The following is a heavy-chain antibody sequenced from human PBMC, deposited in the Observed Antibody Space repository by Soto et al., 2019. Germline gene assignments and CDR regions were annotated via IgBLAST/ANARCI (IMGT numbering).Heavy chain of an antibody. CDR1: GFTFSSYA. CDR2: ISSNGGST. Sequence: PGGSLRLSCSASGFTFSSYAMHWVRQAPGKGLEYVSAISSNGGSTYYADSVKGRFTISRDNSKNTLYLQMSSLRAEDTAVYYCVKSKNYYDSSGYYYPGFDYWGQGTLVTVSS. CDR3: VKSKNYYDSSGYYYPGFDY. V-gene: IGHV3-64D*08. J-gene: IGHJ4*02. D-gene: IGHD3-22*01.